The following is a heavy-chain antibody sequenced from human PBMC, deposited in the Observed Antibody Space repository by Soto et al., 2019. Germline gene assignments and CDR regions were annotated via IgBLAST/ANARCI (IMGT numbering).Heavy chain of an antibody. CDR1: GGTFSRYA. J-gene: IGHJ6*02. D-gene: IGHD3-10*01. CDR3: ARVGGVINFGHFYYGMDV. Sequence: QVQLVQSGAEVKKPGSSVKVSCKSSGGTFSRYAINWVRQAPGQGLEWMGGIIPVFGTTKSAQKFQGRVPITADSSTRTVYMEVSSLRSEDTDVYYCARVGGVINFGHFYYGMDVWCQGTTVTVSS. V-gene: IGHV1-69*01. CDR2: IIPVFGTT.